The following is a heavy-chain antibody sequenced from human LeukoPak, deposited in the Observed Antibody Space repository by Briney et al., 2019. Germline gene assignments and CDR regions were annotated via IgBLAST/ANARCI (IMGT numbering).Heavy chain of an antibody. CDR3: ARRSGPWYYYDSSGYYSDAFDI. D-gene: IGHD3-22*01. CDR1: GGSISSGDYY. V-gene: IGHV4-39*01. CDR2: IYYSGST. Sequence: SETLSLTCTVSGGSISSGDYYWSWIRQPPGKGLEWIGSIYYSGSTYYNPSLKSRVTISVGTSKNQFSLKLSSVTAADTAVYYCARRSGPWYYYDSSGYYSDAFDIWGQGTMVTVSS. J-gene: IGHJ3*02.